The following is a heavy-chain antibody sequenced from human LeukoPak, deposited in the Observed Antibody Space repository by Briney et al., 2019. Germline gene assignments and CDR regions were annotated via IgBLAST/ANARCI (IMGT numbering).Heavy chain of an antibody. D-gene: IGHD1-1*01. J-gene: IGHJ4*02. Sequence: GGSLRLSCAASGFTFSSYAMHWVRQAPGKGLEWVAVISYDGSNKYYADSVKGRFTISRDNSKNTLYLQMNSLRAEDTAVYYCARGLVQLERRPLDYWGQGTLVTVSS. V-gene: IGHV3-30*04. CDR1: GFTFSSYA. CDR3: ARGLVQLERRPLDY. CDR2: ISYDGSNK.